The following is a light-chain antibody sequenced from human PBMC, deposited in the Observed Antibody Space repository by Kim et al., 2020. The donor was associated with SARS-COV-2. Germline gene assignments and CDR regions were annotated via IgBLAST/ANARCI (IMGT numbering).Light chain of an antibody. Sequence: DIQMTQSPSSLTASVGDRVTITCRASQSISTYLNWYQQKPGRAPKLLIYAASSLQSGVPSRISGSGSGTDFTLTISSLQPEDFVTYYCQQSYSTPCTFGQGTKLEI. J-gene: IGKJ2*02. CDR1: QSISTY. V-gene: IGKV1-39*01. CDR2: AAS. CDR3: QQSYSTPCT.